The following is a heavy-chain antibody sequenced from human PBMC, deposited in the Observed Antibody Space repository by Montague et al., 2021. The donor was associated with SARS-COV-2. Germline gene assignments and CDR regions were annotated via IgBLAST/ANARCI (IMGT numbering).Heavy chain of an antibody. CDR2: IYWDGDQ. CDR1: GFSPNTDGVG. V-gene: IGHV2-5*02. Sequence: PALVKPTQTLTLTCVFSGFSPNTDGVGVAWIRRPPGKALEWLALIYWDGDQRYSPSLKTRLTITKDTSKNRVVLTMTNLDPVDTATYYCARRYDFYRAEAFDVWGQGTMLTVSS. D-gene: IGHD3-3*01. J-gene: IGHJ3*01. CDR3: ARRYDFYRAEAFDV.